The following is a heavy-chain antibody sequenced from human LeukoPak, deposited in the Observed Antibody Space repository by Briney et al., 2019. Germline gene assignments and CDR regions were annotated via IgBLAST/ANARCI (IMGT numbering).Heavy chain of an antibody. D-gene: IGHD2-15*01. V-gene: IGHV3-20*04. CDR1: GFTFDDYG. Sequence: GGSLRLSCAASGFTFDDYGMSWVRQAPGKGLEWVSGINWNGGNTGYADSVKGRFTISRDNAKNSLYLQMNSLRAEDTALYYCARVLRYCSGGNCYSGGLGYMDVWGKGTTVTISS. J-gene: IGHJ6*03. CDR3: ARVLRYCSGGNCYSGGLGYMDV. CDR2: INWNGGNT.